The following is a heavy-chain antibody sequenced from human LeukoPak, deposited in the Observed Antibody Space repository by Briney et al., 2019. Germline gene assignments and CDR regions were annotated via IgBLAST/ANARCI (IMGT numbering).Heavy chain of an antibody. J-gene: IGHJ4*02. V-gene: IGHV3-30*18. CDR3: AKDGIVGATTRVFDY. D-gene: IGHD1-26*01. CDR1: GFTFSSYG. CDR2: ISYDGSNK. Sequence: GGSLRLSCAASGFTFSSYGMHWVRQAPGKGLEWVAVISYDGSNKYYADSVKGRFTISRDNSKNTLYLQMNSLRAEDTAVYYCAKDGIVGATTRVFDYWGQGTLVIASS.